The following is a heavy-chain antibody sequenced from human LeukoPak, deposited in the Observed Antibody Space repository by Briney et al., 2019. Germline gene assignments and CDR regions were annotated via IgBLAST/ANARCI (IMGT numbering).Heavy chain of an antibody. CDR2: IIPIFGTA. CDR3: ARSPKMRWCMLFDYYYYGMDV. Sequence: ASVKVSCKASGGTFSSYAISWVRQAPGQGLEWMGGIIPIFGTANYAQKFQGRVTITADESTSTAYMELSSLRSEDTAVYYCARSPKMRWCMLFDYYYYGMDVWGQGTTVTVSS. V-gene: IGHV1-69*13. D-gene: IGHD2-8*02. CDR1: GGTFSSYA. J-gene: IGHJ6*02.